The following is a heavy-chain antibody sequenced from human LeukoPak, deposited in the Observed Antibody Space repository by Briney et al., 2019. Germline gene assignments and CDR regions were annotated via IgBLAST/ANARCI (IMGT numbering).Heavy chain of an antibody. CDR1: GFTFSSYA. V-gene: IGHV3-64*01. CDR2: ISSNGGST. Sequence: GGSLRLSCAASGFTFSSYAMHWVRQAPGKGLEYVPAISSNGGSTYYANSVKGRFTISRDNSKNTLYLQMGSLRAEDMAVYYCASGGYSSGWDAFDIWGQGTMVTVSS. D-gene: IGHD6-19*01. J-gene: IGHJ3*02. CDR3: ASGGYSSGWDAFDI.